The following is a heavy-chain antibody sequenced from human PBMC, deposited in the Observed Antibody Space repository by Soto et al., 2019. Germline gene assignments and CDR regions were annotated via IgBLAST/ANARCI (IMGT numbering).Heavy chain of an antibody. Sequence: LSLPCTVSGGSISSYYWSWIRQPPGKGLEWIGYIYYSGSTNYNPSLKSRVTISVDTSKNQFSLKLSSVTAADTAVYYCARDQDLDYWGQGTLVTVSS. CDR2: IYYSGST. D-gene: IGHD2-15*01. CDR1: GGSISSYY. V-gene: IGHV4-59*01. CDR3: ARDQDLDY. J-gene: IGHJ4*02.